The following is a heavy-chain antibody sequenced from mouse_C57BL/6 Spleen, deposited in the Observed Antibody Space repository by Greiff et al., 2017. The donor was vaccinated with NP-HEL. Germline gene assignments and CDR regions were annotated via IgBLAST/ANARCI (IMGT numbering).Heavy chain of an antibody. J-gene: IGHJ3*01. Sequence: EVKLMESGGGLVQSGRSLRLSCATSGFTFSDFYMEWVRQAPGKGLEWIAASSNEANDYTTEYSASVKGRFIVTRYTSPSILYLQMNALRAEDTAIYYCARDEGQLSPFAYWGHVTLVTVSA. D-gene: IGHD3-2*02. CDR3: ARDEGQLSPFAY. V-gene: IGHV7-1*01. CDR2: SSNEANDYTT. CDR1: GFTFSDFY.